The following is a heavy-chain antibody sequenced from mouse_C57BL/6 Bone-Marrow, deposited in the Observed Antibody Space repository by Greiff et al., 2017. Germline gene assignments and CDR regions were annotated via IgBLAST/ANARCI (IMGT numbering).Heavy chain of an antibody. Sequence: EVKLVESGGDLVKPGGSLKLSCAASGFTFSSYGMSWVRQTPDKRLEWVATISSGGSYTYYPDSVKGRFTISRDNAKNTLYLQMCSLKSEDTAMYYCARHGGFAYWGQGTLVTVAA. J-gene: IGHJ3*01. CDR3: ARHGGFAY. V-gene: IGHV5-6*01. CDR2: ISSGGSYT. CDR1: GFTFSSYG.